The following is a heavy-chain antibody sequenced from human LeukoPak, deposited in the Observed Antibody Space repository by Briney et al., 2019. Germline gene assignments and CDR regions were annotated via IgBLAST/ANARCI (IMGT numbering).Heavy chain of an antibody. CDR2: IIPIFGAA. D-gene: IGHD4-17*01. CDR1: GGTFSSYA. Sequence: ASVKVSCKASGGTFSSYAFSWVRQAPGQGLEWMGGIIPIFGAANYAQKFQGRVTITADESTSTAYMELSSLRSEDTAVYYCARGNRSRYGDYVGYYYYYYMDVWGKGTTVTVSS. J-gene: IGHJ6*03. V-gene: IGHV1-69*01. CDR3: ARGNRSRYGDYVGYYYYYYMDV.